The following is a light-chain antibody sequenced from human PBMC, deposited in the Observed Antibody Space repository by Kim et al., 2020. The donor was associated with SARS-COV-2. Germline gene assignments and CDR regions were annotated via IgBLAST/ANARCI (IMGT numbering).Light chain of an antibody. V-gene: IGLV1-47*01. Sequence: ELTQPPSASGTPGQRVTISCSGSSSNIGSNYVYWYQQLPGTAPKLLIYRNNQRPSVVPDRLSGSKSGTSASLAISGLRSEDEADYYCAAWDDSLSGRVFGGGTQLTVL. CDR1: SSNIGSNY. J-gene: IGLJ3*02. CDR3: AAWDDSLSGRV. CDR2: RNN.